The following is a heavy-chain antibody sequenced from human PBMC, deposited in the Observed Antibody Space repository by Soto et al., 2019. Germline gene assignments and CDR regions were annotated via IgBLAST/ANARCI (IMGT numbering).Heavy chain of an antibody. V-gene: IGHV3-33*01. CDR3: AGDPGSSSWYAERPTNKQYYYGMDV. Sequence: PGGSLRLSCAASGFTFSSYGMHWVRQAPGKGLEWVAVIWYDGSNTHYADSVKGRFTISRDNSKNTLYVKMNSLRADDTAVYYCAGDPGSSSWYAERPTNKQYYYGMDVWGQGTTVTVSS. D-gene: IGHD6-13*01. CDR1: GFTFSSYG. J-gene: IGHJ6*02. CDR2: IWYDGSNT.